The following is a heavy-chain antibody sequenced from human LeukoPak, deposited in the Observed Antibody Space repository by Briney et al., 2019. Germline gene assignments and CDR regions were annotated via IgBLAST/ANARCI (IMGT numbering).Heavy chain of an antibody. J-gene: IGHJ3*02. V-gene: IGHV3-23*01. D-gene: IGHD1-26*01. CDR2: MSGSGGST. CDR3: AKGGIVGVNRRSEAFDI. Sequence: PGGSLRLSCAASGFTFSSYAMSWVRQAPGKGLEWVSAMSGSGGSTYYADSVKGRFTISRDNSKNTLYLQMNSLRAEDTAVYYCAKGGIVGVNRRSEAFDIWGQGTMVTVSS. CDR1: GFTFSSYA.